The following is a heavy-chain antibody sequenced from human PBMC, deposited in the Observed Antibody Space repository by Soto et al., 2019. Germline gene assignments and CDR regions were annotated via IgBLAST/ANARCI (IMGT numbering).Heavy chain of an antibody. CDR2: IYPGDSDT. V-gene: IGHV5-51*01. D-gene: IGHD6-13*01. CDR1: GYSFTSYW. CDR3: ARTEGIAAPVTGMDV. J-gene: IGHJ6*02. Sequence: PGESLKISCKGSGYSFTSYWIGWVRQMPGKGLEWMGIIYPGDSDTRYSPSFQGQVTISADKSISTAYLQWSSLKASDAAMYYCARTEGIAAPVTGMDVWGQGTTVTVS.